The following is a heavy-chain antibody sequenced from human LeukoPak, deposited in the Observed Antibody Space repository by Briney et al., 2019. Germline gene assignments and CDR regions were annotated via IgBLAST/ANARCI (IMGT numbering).Heavy chain of an antibody. CDR1: GYTFTSYG. D-gene: IGHD5-18*01. Sequence: ASVKVSCKASGYTFTSYGISWVRQAPGQGLEWMGWISAYNGNTNYAQKFQGRVTMTTDTSTSTAYMELRSLRSDDTAVYYCAREGDSYGPHFPDYWGQGTLVTVSS. CDR2: ISAYNGNT. V-gene: IGHV1-18*01. CDR3: AREGDSYGPHFPDY. J-gene: IGHJ4*02.